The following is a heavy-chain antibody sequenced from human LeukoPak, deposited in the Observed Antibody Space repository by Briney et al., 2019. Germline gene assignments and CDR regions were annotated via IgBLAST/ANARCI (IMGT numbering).Heavy chain of an antibody. CDR2: IYYSGGT. J-gene: IGHJ3*02. V-gene: IGHV4-59*01. CDR1: GGSISSYY. D-gene: IGHD5-18*01. CDR3: ARVHRHFTAYAFDI. Sequence: RSSETLSLTCTVSGGSISSYYWSWIRQPPGKGLEWIGYIYYSGGTNYNPSLKSRVTISVDTSKNQFSLKLSSVTAADTAVYYCARVHRHFTAYAFDIWGQGTMVTVSS.